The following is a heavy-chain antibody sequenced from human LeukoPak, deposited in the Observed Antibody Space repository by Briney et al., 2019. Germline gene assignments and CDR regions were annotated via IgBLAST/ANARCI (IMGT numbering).Heavy chain of an antibody. CDR2: ICYSGST. Sequence: PAGTLSLSCTASGFSISSYYWRWVRQPPGKGLEWVGYICYSGSTNYNPSLKSRVTISVDTSKNPFSLKMSCVTAADTAVYYCARVPDDRRDGYHGYFDYWGQGTLVTVSS. V-gene: IGHV4-59*01. CDR1: GFSISSYY. D-gene: IGHD5-24*01. CDR3: ARVPDDRRDGYHGYFDY. J-gene: IGHJ4*02.